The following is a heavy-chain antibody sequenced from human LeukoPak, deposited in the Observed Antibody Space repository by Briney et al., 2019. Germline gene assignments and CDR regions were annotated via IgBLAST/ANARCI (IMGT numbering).Heavy chain of an antibody. V-gene: IGHV3-30*03. Sequence: PGGSLRLSCAASGFTFSNYGIHWVRQAPGKGLEWVAVIPYDGSYKYYADSVKGRFTISRDNSKNTLYLQMNSLRAEDTAMYHCATTLGSGWKFDYWGQGTLVTVSS. CDR2: IPYDGSYK. D-gene: IGHD6-19*01. CDR3: ATTLGSGWKFDY. J-gene: IGHJ4*02. CDR1: GFTFSNYG.